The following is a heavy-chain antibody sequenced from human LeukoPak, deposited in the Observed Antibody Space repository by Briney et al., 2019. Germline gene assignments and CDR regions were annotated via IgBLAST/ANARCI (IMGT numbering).Heavy chain of an antibody. CDR3: ARGGVTAFDY. J-gene: IGHJ4*02. D-gene: IGHD3-3*01. CDR2: INHSGST. V-gene: IGHV4-34*01. CDR1: GGSFSGYY. Sequence: SETLSLTCAVYGGSFSGYYWNWIRQPPGKGLEWIGEINHSGSTNYNPSLKSRVTISVDTSKNQFSLKLSSVTAADTAVYYCARGGVTAFDYWGQGTLVTVSS.